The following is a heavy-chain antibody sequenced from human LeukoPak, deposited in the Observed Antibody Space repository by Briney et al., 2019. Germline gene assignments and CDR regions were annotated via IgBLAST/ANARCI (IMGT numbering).Heavy chain of an antibody. CDR2: ISYDGSNK. Sequence: GRSLRLSCAASGFTFSSYAMHWVRQAPGKGLEWVAVISYDGSNKYYADSVKGRFTISRDNSKNTLYLQMNSLRAEDTAVYYCARGDFWSGSSGNYYYGTDVWGQGTTVTVSS. D-gene: IGHD3-3*01. J-gene: IGHJ6*02. CDR1: GFTFSSYA. CDR3: ARGDFWSGSSGNYYYGTDV. V-gene: IGHV3-30-3*01.